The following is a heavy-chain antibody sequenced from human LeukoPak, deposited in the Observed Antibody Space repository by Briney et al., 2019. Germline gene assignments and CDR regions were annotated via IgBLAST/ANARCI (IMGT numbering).Heavy chain of an antibody. CDR1: GFTFSSYA. CDR2: ISGSGGST. Sequence: GGSLRLSCAASGFTFSSYAMSWVRQAPGKGLEWVSAISGSGGSTDYADSVKGRFTISRDNSKNTLYLQMNSLRAEDTAVYYCARDDYDILTGYDYWGQGTLVTVSS. D-gene: IGHD3-9*01. V-gene: IGHV3-23*01. J-gene: IGHJ4*02. CDR3: ARDDYDILTGYDY.